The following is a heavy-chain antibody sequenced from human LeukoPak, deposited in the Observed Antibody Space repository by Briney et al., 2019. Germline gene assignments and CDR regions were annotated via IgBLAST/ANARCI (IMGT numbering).Heavy chain of an antibody. V-gene: IGHV1-2*02. D-gene: IGHD2-2*01. CDR2: INPNDGDT. CDR3: ARANFLYRSSTTCLFDY. CDR1: GYTFTDYY. Sequence: ASVKVSCKASGYTFTDYYMHWVRQAPGQGFEWMGWINPNDGDTNYAQKFQGRVTMTRDTPISTAHMEVSRLRSDDTAVYYCARANFLYRSSTTCLFDYWGQGTPVTVSS. J-gene: IGHJ4*02.